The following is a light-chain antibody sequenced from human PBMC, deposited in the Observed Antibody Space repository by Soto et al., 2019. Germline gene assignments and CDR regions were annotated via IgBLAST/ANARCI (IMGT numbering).Light chain of an antibody. J-gene: IGKJ5*01. CDR3: QQYDNWPIT. CDR1: QSVSSN. Sequence: EIVMTQSQATLSVSPGERATLSCRASQSVSSNLAWYQQKPGQAPRLLIYCASTRATCIPARFSGSGSGTEFTLTISSLQSEDFAVFYCQQYDNWPITFGQGTRLEIK. V-gene: IGKV3-15*01. CDR2: CAS.